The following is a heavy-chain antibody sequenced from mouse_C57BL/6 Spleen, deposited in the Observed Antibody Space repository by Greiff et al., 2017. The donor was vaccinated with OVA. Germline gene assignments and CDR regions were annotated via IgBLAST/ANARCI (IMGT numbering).Heavy chain of an antibody. CDR1: GYTFTDYY. CDR2: INPNNGGT. J-gene: IGHJ3*01. D-gene: IGHD1-1*01. Sequence: EVQLQQSGPELVKPGASVKISCKASGYTFTDYYMNWVKQSHGKSLEWIGDINPNNGGTSYNQKFKGKATLPVDKSSSTAYMVLRSLTSEDSAVYYCARGGCGSSWAWFADWGKGTLVTVSA. V-gene: IGHV1-26*01. CDR3: ARGGCGSSWAWFAD.